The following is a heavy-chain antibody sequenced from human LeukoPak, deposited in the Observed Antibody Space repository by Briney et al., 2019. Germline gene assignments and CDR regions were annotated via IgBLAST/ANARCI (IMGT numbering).Heavy chain of an antibody. CDR1: GFTFSSYA. Sequence: GGSLRLSCAASGFTFSSYAMSWGRQAPGKGLEWVSAISGSGGSTYYADSVKGRFTISRDNSKNTLYLQMNSLRAEDTAVYHCAKWSAPYYDSSGTLDYWGQGTLVTVSS. CDR3: AKWSAPYYDSSGTLDY. D-gene: IGHD3-22*01. V-gene: IGHV3-23*01. J-gene: IGHJ4*02. CDR2: ISGSGGST.